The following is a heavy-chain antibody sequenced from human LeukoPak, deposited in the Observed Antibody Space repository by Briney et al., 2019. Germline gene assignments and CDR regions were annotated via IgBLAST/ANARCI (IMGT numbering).Heavy chain of an antibody. V-gene: IGHV3-53*01. CDR2: IYSGGNT. CDR1: GFTVSSNS. J-gene: IGHJ4*02. D-gene: IGHD2/OR15-2a*01. CDR3: ARDFYDGFALDY. Sequence: GGSLRLSCTVSGFTVSSNSWSWVRQAPGKGLEWVSFIYSGGNTHYSDSVKGRFTISRDNARNSLYLQMDNLRAEDTGVYYCARDFYDGFALDYWGQGTLVTVSS.